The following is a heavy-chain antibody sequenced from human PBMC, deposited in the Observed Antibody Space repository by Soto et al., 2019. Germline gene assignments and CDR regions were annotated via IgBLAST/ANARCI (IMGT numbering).Heavy chain of an antibody. J-gene: IGHJ4*02. Sequence: GESLKISCKGSGYSFTSYWIGWVRQMPGKGLEWMGIIYPGDSDTRYSPSFQVQATISADTSISTAYLQWSSLKASYTPMHYCAFLGDGYGHYFDYCGQRTLVTVSS. V-gene: IGHV5-51*01. CDR3: AFLGDGYGHYFDY. CDR1: GYSFTSYW. D-gene: IGHD5-12*01. CDR2: IYPGDSDT.